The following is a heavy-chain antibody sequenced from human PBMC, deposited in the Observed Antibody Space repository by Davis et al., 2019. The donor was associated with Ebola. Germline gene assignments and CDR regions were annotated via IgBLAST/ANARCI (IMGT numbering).Heavy chain of an antibody. D-gene: IGHD3-3*01. CDR2: ISYDGNDK. J-gene: IGHJ6*04. CDR1: GFTFSRFP. Sequence: GESLKISCAASGFTFSRFPMHWVRQAPGKGLEWVAIISYDGNDKYYADSVKGRFTVSRDNAKNSLYLQMNSLRAEDTAVYYCARDDYDFWGGYSALYYYGMDVWGKGTTVTVSS. CDR3: ARDDYDFWGGYSALYYYGMDV. V-gene: IGHV3-30*04.